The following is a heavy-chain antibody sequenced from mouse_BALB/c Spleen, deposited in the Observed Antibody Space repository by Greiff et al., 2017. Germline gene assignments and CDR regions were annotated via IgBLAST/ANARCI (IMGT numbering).Heavy chain of an antibody. V-gene: IGHV14-1*02. CDR1: GFNIKDYY. CDR3: AREEYDDYDAMDG. D-gene: IGHD2-14*01. Sequence: EVQLQQSGAELVRPGALVKLSCKASGFNIKDYYMHWVKQRPEQGLEWIGWIDPENGNTIYDPKFQGKASITADTSSNTAYLQLSSLTSEDTAVDYCAREEYDDYDAMDGWGQGTAGTVSA. J-gene: IGHJ4*01. CDR2: IDPENGNT.